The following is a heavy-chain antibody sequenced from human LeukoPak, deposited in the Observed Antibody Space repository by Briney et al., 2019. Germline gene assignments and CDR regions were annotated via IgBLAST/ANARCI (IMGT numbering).Heavy chain of an antibody. Sequence: GGSLRLSCADSGCTFSSYWMRWVRQAPGKELEWVVQISQDGSEKYFIDSVRGRFTISRDNAKNSLYLQMNSLRAEDTAVYYCARDVANPWFGSPSDAFGIWGQWTMVTVSS. V-gene: IGHV3-7*01. CDR1: GCTFSSYW. CDR2: ISQDGSEK. CDR3: ARDVANPWFGSPSDAFGI. D-gene: IGHD3-10*01. J-gene: IGHJ3*02.